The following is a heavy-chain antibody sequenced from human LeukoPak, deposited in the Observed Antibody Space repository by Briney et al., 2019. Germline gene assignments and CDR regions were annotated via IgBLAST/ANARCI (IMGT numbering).Heavy chain of an antibody. J-gene: IGHJ5*01. CDR3: AKEPREYCSSTSCPNWFDS. CDR1: GFTFNDYA. Sequence: GGSLRLSCAASGFTFNDYALHWVRQAPGKGLEWVAVISHDGNNEHYAQSVKGRFTISRDTSKNTLYLHMSSLRAEDTAVYYCAKEPREYCSSTSCPNWFDSWGQGTLVTVSS. V-gene: IGHV3-30*04. D-gene: IGHD2-2*01. CDR2: ISHDGNNE.